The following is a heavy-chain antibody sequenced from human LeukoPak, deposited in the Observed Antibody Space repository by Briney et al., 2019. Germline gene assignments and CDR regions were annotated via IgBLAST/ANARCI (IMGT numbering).Heavy chain of an antibody. V-gene: IGHV4-39*01. CDR3: ARGRLLHWFDP. D-gene: IGHD4-23*01. CDR1: GGSISSSSYY. CDR2: IYYSGST. J-gene: IGHJ5*02. Sequence: SETLSLTCTVSGGSISSSSYYWGWIRQPPGKGLEWIGSIYYSGSTYYNPSLKSRVTISVDTSKNQFSLKLSSVTAADTAVYYCARGRLLHWFDPWGQGTLVTVSS.